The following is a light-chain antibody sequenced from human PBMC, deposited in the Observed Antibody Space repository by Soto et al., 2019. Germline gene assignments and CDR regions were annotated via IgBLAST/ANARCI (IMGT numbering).Light chain of an antibody. CDR1: QSIRRF. V-gene: IGKV1-39*01. Sequence: DIQLTESPSSLSASMADTVTIPCWASQSIRRFLNCYQQQPGKALNLLIYVASSLQTGAPSRFTGSGSGTDFTLTISNLQPEDFAVYYCQQSYSSPRTFGQGTKV. CDR2: VAS. J-gene: IGKJ1*01. CDR3: QQSYSSPRT.